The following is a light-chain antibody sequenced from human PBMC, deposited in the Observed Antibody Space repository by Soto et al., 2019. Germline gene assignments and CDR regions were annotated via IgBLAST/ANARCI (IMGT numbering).Light chain of an antibody. Sequence: DIQMTQSPSSLSASVGDKDTITCRASQGISSYIAWYQQKPGKAPKLLIYAASTLQSGVPSRFSGSGSGTDFTLTINSLQPEDLATYSCQKYSSVPLFGPGTKVDIK. J-gene: IGKJ3*01. CDR2: AAS. CDR1: QGISSY. CDR3: QKYSSVPL. V-gene: IGKV1-27*01.